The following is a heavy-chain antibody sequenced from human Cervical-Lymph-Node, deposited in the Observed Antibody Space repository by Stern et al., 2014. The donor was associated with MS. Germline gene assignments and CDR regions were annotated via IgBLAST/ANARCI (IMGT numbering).Heavy chain of an antibody. CDR3: ATVSRADY. Sequence: VQLVESGGGLVKPGGSLRLSCAASGFTFTDAWMHWVRQAPGKGLEWVGRIRAIIDGGTTDYTAPVKGRFTISRDDSTNTLYLQMNSLKAEDTGVYYCATVSRADYWGQGTLVTVSS. J-gene: IGHJ4*02. D-gene: IGHD2/OR15-2a*01. V-gene: IGHV3-15*01. CDR2: IRAIIDGGTT. CDR1: GFTFTDAW.